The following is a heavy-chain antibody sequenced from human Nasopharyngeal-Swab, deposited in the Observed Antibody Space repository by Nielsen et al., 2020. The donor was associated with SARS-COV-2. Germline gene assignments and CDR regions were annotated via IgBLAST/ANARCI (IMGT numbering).Heavy chain of an antibody. J-gene: IGHJ3*02. CDR1: GYTFTSYY. CDR3: AAERAHAFDI. V-gene: IGHV1-58*02. Sequence: SVKVSCKASGYTFTSYYMHWVRQAPGQRLEWIGWIVVGSGNTNYAQKFQERVTITRDMSTSTAYMELSSLRSEDTAVYYCAAERAHAFDIWGQGTMVTVSS. CDR2: IVVGSGNT.